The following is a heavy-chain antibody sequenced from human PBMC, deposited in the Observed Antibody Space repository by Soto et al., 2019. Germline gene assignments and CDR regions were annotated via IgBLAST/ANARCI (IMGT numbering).Heavy chain of an antibody. CDR1: GTSISSTYW. CDR2: IYHSGST. V-gene: IGHV4-4*02. CDR3: ARVGPPADP. J-gene: IGHJ5*02. Sequence: SETLSLTCAVSGTSISSTYWWTWVRQPPGKGLEWIGEIYHSGSTKYNPSLKSRVTISVDKSNNQFSLELRAVTAADTAVYYCARVGPPADPWGQGTLVTVSS.